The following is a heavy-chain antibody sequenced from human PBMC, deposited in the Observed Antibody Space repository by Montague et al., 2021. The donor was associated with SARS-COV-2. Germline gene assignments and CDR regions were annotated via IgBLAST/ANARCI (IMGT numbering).Heavy chain of an antibody. J-gene: IGHJ4*02. D-gene: IGHD4-23*01. CDR2: INRDGSVR. CDR1: GFTSSSYW. CDR3: ASSRTTVESGTAIDS. V-gene: IGHV3-74*01. Sequence: SLRLSCGASGFTSSSYWMHWVRKGPGKGLVWVSRINRDGSVRSYAYSXRGRFTISRDIAKNTLYLQMDGLRVEDTALYFCASSRTTVESGTAIDSWGQGTLVTVST.